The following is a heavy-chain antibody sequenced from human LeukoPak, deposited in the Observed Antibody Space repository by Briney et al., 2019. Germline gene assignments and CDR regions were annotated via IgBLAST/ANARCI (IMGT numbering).Heavy chain of an antibody. Sequence: GASVKVSCKASGYTFTGYYMHWVRQAPGQGLEWMGWINPNSGGTNYAQKFQGRVTMTRDTSISTAYMELSRRRSDDTAVYYCARITYRYMALHYFDYWGQGTLVTVSS. D-gene: IGHD1-1*01. CDR3: ARITYRYMALHYFDY. CDR1: GYTFTGYY. J-gene: IGHJ4*02. CDR2: INPNSGGT. V-gene: IGHV1-2*02.